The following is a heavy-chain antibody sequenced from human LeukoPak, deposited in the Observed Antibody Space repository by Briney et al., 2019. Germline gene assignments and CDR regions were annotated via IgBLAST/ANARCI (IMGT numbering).Heavy chain of an antibody. D-gene: IGHD7-27*01. Sequence: PGGSLRLSCTASGFTFSNYAMSWVRQAPGKGLEWVSTISGSDGSTYYADSVKGRFTISRDNSKNTLYLQMNSLRAEDTAVYYCAKDQSTGTYYYYYYYMDVWGKGTTVTVSS. CDR3: AKDQSTGTYYYYYYYMDV. CDR2: ISGSDGST. J-gene: IGHJ6*03. CDR1: GFTFSNYA. V-gene: IGHV3-23*01.